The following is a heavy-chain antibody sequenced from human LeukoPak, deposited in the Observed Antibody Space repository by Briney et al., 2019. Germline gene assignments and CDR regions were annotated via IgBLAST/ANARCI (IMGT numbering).Heavy chain of an antibody. Sequence: KVSCKASGGTFSSYAISWVRQMPGKGLEWMGRIDPSDSYTNYSPSFQGHVTISADKSISTAYLQWSSLKASDTAMYYCARPADAAMDTLFDYWGQGTLVTVSS. J-gene: IGHJ4*02. CDR3: ARPADAAMDTLFDY. V-gene: IGHV5-10-1*01. CDR2: IDPSDSYT. D-gene: IGHD5-18*01. CDR1: GGTFSSYA.